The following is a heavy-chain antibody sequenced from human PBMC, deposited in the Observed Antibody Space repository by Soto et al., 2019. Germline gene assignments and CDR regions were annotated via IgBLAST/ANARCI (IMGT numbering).Heavy chain of an antibody. CDR1: GFTFSSYS. CDR2: ISSSSSTI. CDR3: ARGVVAIDY. D-gene: IGHD5-12*01. V-gene: IGHV3-48*02. J-gene: IGHJ4*02. Sequence: EVQLVESGGGLVQPGGSLRLSCAASGFTFSSYSMNWVRQAPGKGLEWVSYISSSSSTIYYADSVKGRFTISRDNAKNSLSLQMNSLRDEDTAVYYCARGVVAIDYWGQGTLVTVSS.